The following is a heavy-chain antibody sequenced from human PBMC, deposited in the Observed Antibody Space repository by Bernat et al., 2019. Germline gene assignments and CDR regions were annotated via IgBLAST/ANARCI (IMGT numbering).Heavy chain of an antibody. Sequence: QVQLVQSGAEVKKPGASVKVSCKASGYTFTSYDINWVRQATGQGLEWMGWMNPNSGNTGYAQKFQGRVTMTRNTSISTAYMELSSLGSEDTAVYYGARGRVSVRPPKYSSSWYGLVYWGQGTLVTVSS. CDR3: ARGRVSVRPPKYSSSWYGLVY. D-gene: IGHD6-13*01. CDR2: MNPNSGNT. CDR1: GYTFTSYD. J-gene: IGHJ4*02. V-gene: IGHV1-8*01.